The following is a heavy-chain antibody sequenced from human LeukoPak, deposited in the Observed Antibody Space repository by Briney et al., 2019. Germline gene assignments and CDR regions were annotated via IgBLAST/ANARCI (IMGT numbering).Heavy chain of an antibody. CDR2: IYYSGST. D-gene: IGHD1-26*01. CDR1: GGSISSSSYY. Sequence: SETLSLTCTVSGGSISSSSYYWGWIRQPPGKGLEWIGSIYYSGSTYYNPSLKSRVTISVDTSKNQFSLELSSVTAADTAVYYCASLARAGVGATDFDYWGQGTLVTVSS. CDR3: ASLARAGVGATDFDY. J-gene: IGHJ4*02. V-gene: IGHV4-39*01.